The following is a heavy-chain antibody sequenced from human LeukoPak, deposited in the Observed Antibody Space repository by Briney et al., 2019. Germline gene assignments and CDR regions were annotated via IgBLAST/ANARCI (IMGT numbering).Heavy chain of an antibody. Sequence: PGRSLRLSCAASGFTFSSYAMHWVRQAPGKGLEWVAVISYDGSNKYYADSAKGRFTISRDNSKNTLYLQMNSLRAEDTAVYYCARDQAYYYDSSEAFDIWGQGTMVTVSS. CDR1: GFTFSSYA. V-gene: IGHV3-30-3*01. CDR2: ISYDGSNK. CDR3: ARDQAYYYDSSEAFDI. J-gene: IGHJ3*02. D-gene: IGHD3-22*01.